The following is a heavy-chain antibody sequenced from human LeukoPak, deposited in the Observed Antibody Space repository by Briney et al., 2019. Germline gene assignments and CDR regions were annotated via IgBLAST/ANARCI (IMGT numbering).Heavy chain of an antibody. J-gene: IGHJ4*02. CDR2: IKQDGSEK. D-gene: IGHD6-6*01. Sequence: GGSLRLSCAASGFTLSSYWMSWVRQAPGKGLEWVANIKQDGSEKYYVDSVKGRFTISRDNAKNSLYLQMNSLRAEDTAVYYCARDARRSSSVYWGQGTLVTVSS. CDR3: ARDARRSSSVY. CDR1: GFTLSSYW. V-gene: IGHV3-7*01.